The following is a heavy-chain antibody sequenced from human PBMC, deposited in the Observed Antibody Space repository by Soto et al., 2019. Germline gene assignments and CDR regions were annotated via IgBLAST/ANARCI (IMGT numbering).Heavy chain of an antibody. CDR1: GGSVSSGSYY. CDR3: ARGIEGWYQGRYYYGMDV. D-gene: IGHD6-19*01. CDR2: IYYSGST. J-gene: IGHJ6*02. V-gene: IGHV4-61*01. Sequence: LSLTCTVSGGSVSSGSYYWSWIRQPPGKGLEWIGYIYYSGSTNYNPSLKSRVTISVDTSKNQFSLKLSSVTAADTAVYYCARGIEGWYQGRYYYGMDVRGQGTTVTVSS.